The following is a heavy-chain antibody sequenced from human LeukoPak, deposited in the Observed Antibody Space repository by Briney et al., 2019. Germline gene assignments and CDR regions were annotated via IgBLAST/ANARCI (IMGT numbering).Heavy chain of an antibody. J-gene: IGHJ4*02. V-gene: IGHV4-59*08. CDR2: IYYSGST. CDR1: GGSISSYY. D-gene: IGHD2-2*01. CDR3: ARRAGIVVAPLSRFDFDY. Sequence: PSETLSLTCTVSGGSISSYYWSWIRQPPGKGLEWIGYIYYSGSTYYNPSLKSRVTISVDTSKNQFPLKLSSVTAADTAVYYCARRAGIVVAPLSRFDFDYWGQGTLVTVSS.